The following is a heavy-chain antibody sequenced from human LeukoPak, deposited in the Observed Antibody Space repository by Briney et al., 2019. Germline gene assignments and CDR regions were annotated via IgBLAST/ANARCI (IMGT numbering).Heavy chain of an antibody. D-gene: IGHD6-25*01. CDR3: AREKRLDFDY. Sequence: ASVKVSCKASGYTFTNYAIHWVRQAPGQRLAWMGWINAGNGNTKYSQEFQGRVTITRDTSASTAYMELSSLRSEDMAVYYCAREKRLDFDYWGQGTLVAVSS. V-gene: IGHV1-3*03. CDR2: INAGNGNT. CDR1: GYTFTNYA. J-gene: IGHJ4*02.